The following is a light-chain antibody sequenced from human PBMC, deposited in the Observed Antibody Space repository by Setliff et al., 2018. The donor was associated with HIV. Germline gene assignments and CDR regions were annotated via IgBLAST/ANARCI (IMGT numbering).Light chain of an antibody. V-gene: IGLV2-11*01. J-gene: IGLJ1*01. CDR2: DVN. Sequence: QSALTQPASVSGSPGQSMTISCTGTNSDIGTYNYVSWYQQHPGKAPKFIIYDVNKRPSGVPDRFSGSKSGNTASLTISGLQPEDEADYYCCSYAGSFIYVFGTGTKGTVL. CDR3: CSYAGSFIYV. CDR1: NSDIGTYNY.